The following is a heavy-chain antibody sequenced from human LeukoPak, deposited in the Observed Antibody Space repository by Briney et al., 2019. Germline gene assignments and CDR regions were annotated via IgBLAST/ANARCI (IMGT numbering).Heavy chain of an antibody. CDR1: GFTFSSYV. D-gene: IGHD6-13*01. J-gene: IGHJ4*02. CDR3: AKRGNSWDLFDY. CDR2: IGGSVGSM. Sequence: GGSLRLSCAASGFTFSSYVMSWVRQAPGKGLEWVSNIGGSVGSMFYAASVKGRFAISRDNSKNTLFLQMNNLRVEDTAVYYCAKRGNSWDLFDYWGQGTLVTVSS. V-gene: IGHV3-23*01.